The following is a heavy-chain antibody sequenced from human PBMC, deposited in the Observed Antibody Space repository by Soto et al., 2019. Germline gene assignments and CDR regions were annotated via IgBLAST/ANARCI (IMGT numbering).Heavy chain of an antibody. V-gene: IGHV3-30*04. D-gene: IGHD3-10*02. CDR1: GFTFNNYA. J-gene: IGHJ3*02. CDR3: TRGWGAYDWGNVVDI. CDR2: ILNDGSNK. Sequence: QVQLVESGGGVVQPGRSLRLSCAASGFTFNNYAMHWVRQAPGKGLEWVADILNDGSNKNYADSVKGRFIISRDNSQNTVYLQMNSLRLEDTSLYYWTRGWGAYDWGNVVDIWGQGTMVIVSS.